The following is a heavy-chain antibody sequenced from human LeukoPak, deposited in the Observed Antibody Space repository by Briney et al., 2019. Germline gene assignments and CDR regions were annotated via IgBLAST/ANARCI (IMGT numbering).Heavy chain of an antibody. CDR1: GFTSSTYA. D-gene: IGHD4-11*01. J-gene: IGHJ4*02. Sequence: GGSLRLSCVASGFTSSTYAMSWVRQAPGEGLEWVSLIGGSGDNTYYADSVKGRFTISRDNSKNTLYFQMNSLRAEDTAVYYCAKERPTTTTFDYWGQGTLVTVS. CDR3: AKERPTTTTFDY. CDR2: IGGSGDNT. V-gene: IGHV3-23*01.